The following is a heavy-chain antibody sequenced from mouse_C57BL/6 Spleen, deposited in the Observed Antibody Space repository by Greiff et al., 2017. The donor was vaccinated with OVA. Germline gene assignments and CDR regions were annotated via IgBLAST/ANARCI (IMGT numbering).Heavy chain of an antibody. V-gene: IGHV5-4*01. CDR2: ISDGGSYT. Sequence: DVKLVESGGGLVKPGGSLKLSCAASGFTFSSYAMSWVRQTPEKRLEWVATISDGGSYTYYPDNVKGRFTISRDNAKNNLYLQMSHLKSEDTAMYYCAREQGDYYGSSYRYFDVWGTGTTVTVSS. CDR3: AREQGDYYGSSYRYFDV. J-gene: IGHJ1*03. D-gene: IGHD1-1*01. CDR1: GFTFSSYA.